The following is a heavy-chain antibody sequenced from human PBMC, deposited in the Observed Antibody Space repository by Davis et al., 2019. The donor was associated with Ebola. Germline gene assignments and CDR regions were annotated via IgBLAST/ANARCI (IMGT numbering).Heavy chain of an antibody. Sequence: PGGSLRLSCAASGFIFRSFGMHWVRQAPGKGLEWVAFIRYDGTNKYYADSVKGRFTISRDNSKNTLYLQMNSLRAEDTAVYYCAKESDCRSDSCYTYFEYYFDYWGQGTLVTVSS. CDR1: GFIFRSFG. J-gene: IGHJ4*02. D-gene: IGHD2-2*01. CDR3: AKESDCRSDSCYTYFEYYFDY. CDR2: IRYDGTNK. V-gene: IGHV3-30*02.